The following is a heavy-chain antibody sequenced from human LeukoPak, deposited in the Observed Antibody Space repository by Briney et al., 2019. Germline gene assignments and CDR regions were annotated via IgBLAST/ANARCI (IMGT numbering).Heavy chain of an antibody. Sequence: PGRSLRLSFRAPGFTFSSYGMHWVRQAPGKGLEWVAVIWYDGSNKYYADSVKGRFTISRDNSKNTLYLQMNSLRAEDTAVCYCARDWGTSSLYLVNWGQGTLVTVSP. D-gene: IGHD6-6*01. CDR2: IWYDGSNK. V-gene: IGHV3-33*01. CDR1: GFTFSSYG. CDR3: ARDWGTSSLYLVN. J-gene: IGHJ4*02.